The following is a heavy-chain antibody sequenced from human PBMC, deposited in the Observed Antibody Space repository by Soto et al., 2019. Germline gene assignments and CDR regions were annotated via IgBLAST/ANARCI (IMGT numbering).Heavy chain of an antibody. CDR1: GFTFSSYG. CDR3: AKDAWLARYYYYGMDV. V-gene: IGHV3-30*18. D-gene: IGHD6-19*01. Sequence: GGSLRLSCAASGFTFSSYGMHWVRQAPGKGLEWVAVISYDGSNKYYADSVKGRFTISRDNSKNTLYLQMNSLRAEDTAVYYCAKDAWLARYYYYGMDVWGQGTTVTVSS. CDR2: ISYDGSNK. J-gene: IGHJ6*02.